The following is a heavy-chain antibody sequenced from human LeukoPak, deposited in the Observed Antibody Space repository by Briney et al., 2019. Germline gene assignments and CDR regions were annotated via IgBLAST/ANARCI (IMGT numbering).Heavy chain of an antibody. CDR1: GFSFSAYA. CDR2: IRYDGINK. Sequence: GGSLRLSCAASGFSFSAYAMYWVRQAPGKGPEWVALIRYDGINKYYGDSVKGRFTISRDNSKNMLYLQMNSLRAEDTAVYYCVKTGSGWYGDYWGQGARGTVSS. V-gene: IGHV3-30*02. CDR3: VKTGSGWYGDY. J-gene: IGHJ4*02. D-gene: IGHD6-13*01.